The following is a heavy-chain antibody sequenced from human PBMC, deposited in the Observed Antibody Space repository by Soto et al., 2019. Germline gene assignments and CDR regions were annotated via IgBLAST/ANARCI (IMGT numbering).Heavy chain of an antibody. D-gene: IGHD2-15*01. V-gene: IGHV5-10-1*01. J-gene: IGHJ6*02. Sequence: PGESLKICCKGVGYTFTDFWITWVRQVPGKGLEWMGKIDPPDSYINYSPSFQGHVTMSVDRSTNTAYLQWSSLKASDTATYYCARRGYHVSLGYYYAMDLWGQGTTVTVSS. CDR2: IDPPDSYI. CDR3: ARRGYHVSLGYYYAMDL. CDR1: GYTFTDFW.